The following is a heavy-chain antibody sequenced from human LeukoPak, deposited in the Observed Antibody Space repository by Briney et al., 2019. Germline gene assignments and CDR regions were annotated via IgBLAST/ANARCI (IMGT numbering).Heavy chain of an antibody. Sequence: SETLSLTCAVYGGSVRDNYWSWIRQPPGKGLEWIGEIHHSGSTKYNPSLKSRVTISLDTSKNQFSLKLNSMTAADTAVYYCAGHVSAAAGGRWGQGTLVTVSS. D-gene: IGHD6-13*01. J-gene: IGHJ4*02. CDR1: GGSVRDNY. CDR3: AGHVSAAAGGR. CDR2: IHHSGST. V-gene: IGHV4-34*01.